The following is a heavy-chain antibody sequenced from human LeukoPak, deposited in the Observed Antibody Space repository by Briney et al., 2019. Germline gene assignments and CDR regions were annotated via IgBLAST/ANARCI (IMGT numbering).Heavy chain of an antibody. D-gene: IGHD5-18*01. V-gene: IGHV3-74*01. J-gene: IGHJ4*02. CDR1: GFTFSSYW. CDR3: ARGSRGYSYVNGPA. CDR2: INSGGSST. Sequence: TGGSLRLSCAASGFTFSSYWMHWVRQAPGKGLVWVSRINSGGSSTSYAASVKGRFTISRDNAKNTLYLQMNSLRAEDTAVYYCARGSRGYSYVNGPAWGQGTLVTVSS.